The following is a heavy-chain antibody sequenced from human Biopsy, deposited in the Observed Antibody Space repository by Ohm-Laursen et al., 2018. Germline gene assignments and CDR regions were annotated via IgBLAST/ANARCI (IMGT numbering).Heavy chain of an antibody. J-gene: IGHJ5*02. Sequence: GTLSLTCAVSGDSISTSTTYYWAWLRQPPGKGLEWIGSIYNSETAFYNPSLKSRVAISVDTSTNQFSLKVSSVTAADTALYYCARHPTGFWFDPWGHGTLVTVSS. CDR2: IYNSETA. V-gene: IGHV4-39*01. CDR1: GDSISTSTTYY. CDR3: ARHPTGFWFDP.